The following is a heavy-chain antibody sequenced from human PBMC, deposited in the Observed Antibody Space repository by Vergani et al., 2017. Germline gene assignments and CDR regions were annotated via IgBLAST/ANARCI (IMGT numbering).Heavy chain of an antibody. CDR1: GYTFSNYY. V-gene: IGHV1-46*03. CDR3: ARGDYGSLSGFRY. Sequence: QVQVVQSGAEVKKSGASVKVSCKPSGYTFSNYYMHWVRQAPGQGLEWMGIINPSGGHTNYAKKFQGRVTMTRDTSTCTVYMELSSLKSEDTAIYYCARGDYGSLSGFRYWGQGTLVTVSA. CDR2: INPSGGHT. D-gene: IGHD3-9*01. J-gene: IGHJ4*02.